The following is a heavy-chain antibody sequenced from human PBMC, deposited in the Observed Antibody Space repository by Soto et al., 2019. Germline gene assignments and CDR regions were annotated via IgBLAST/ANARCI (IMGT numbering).Heavy chain of an antibody. CDR3: ARDLTTVQSMGVDP. V-gene: IGHV3-48*03. CDR2: ISTSVATM. CDR1: GFSFSSYE. D-gene: IGHD4-17*01. J-gene: IGHJ5*02. Sequence: GSLRLSCAASGFSFSSYEMNWVRQAPGKGLEWVSYISTSVATMSYADSVKGRFTISRDNAKNSLYLQMNSLRAEDTAVYYCARDLTTVQSMGVDPWGQGTLVTVSS.